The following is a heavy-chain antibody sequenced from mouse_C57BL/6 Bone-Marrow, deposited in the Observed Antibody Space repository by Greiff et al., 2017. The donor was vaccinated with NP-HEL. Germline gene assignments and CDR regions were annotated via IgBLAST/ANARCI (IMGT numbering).Heavy chain of an antibody. J-gene: IGHJ4*01. Sequence: EVQRVESGGGLVKPGGSLKLSCAASGFTFSDYGMHWVRQAPEKGLEWVAYISSGSSTIYYADTVKGRFTISRDNAKNTLFLQMTSLRSEDTAMYYCARGTTVVAKKDYYAMDYWGQGTSVTVSS. CDR3: ARGTTVVAKKDYYAMDY. D-gene: IGHD1-1*01. V-gene: IGHV5-17*01. CDR1: GFTFSDYG. CDR2: ISSGSSTI.